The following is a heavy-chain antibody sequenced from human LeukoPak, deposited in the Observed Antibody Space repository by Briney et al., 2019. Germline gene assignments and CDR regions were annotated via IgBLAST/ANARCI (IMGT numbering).Heavy chain of an antibody. V-gene: IGHV4-59*08. CDR2: IYYSGST. Sequence: SETLSLTCTVSGGSISSYYWSWIRQPPGKGLEWIGYIYYSGSTNYNPSLKSRVTISVDTSKNQFSLKLSSVTAADTAVYYCAGGAATSSFDYWGQGTLVTVSS. CDR3: AGGAATSSFDY. J-gene: IGHJ4*02. CDR1: GGSISSYY. D-gene: IGHD2-15*01.